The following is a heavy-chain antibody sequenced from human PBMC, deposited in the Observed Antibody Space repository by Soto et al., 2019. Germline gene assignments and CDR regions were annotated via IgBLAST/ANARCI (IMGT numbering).Heavy chain of an antibody. J-gene: IGHJ4*02. CDR2: IIPIFGTA. CDR1: GGTFSSYA. D-gene: IGHD5-18*01. Sequence: SVKVSCKASGGTFSSYAISWVRQAPGQGLEWMGGIIPIFGTANYAQKFQGRVTITADESTSTAYMELSSLRSEDTAVYYCARILRGYSAEARYYWGQGTLVTVSS. V-gene: IGHV1-69*13. CDR3: ARILRGYSAEARYY.